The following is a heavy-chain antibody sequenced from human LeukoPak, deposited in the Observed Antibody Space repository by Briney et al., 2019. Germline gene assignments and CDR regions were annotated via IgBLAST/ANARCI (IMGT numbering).Heavy chain of an antibody. Sequence: PSETLSLTCTVSGGSISSYSYFWDGIRQPPGRGLEWIGTIYYSGSTYSNPSLKSRVTISVDTSKNQFSLKLGSVTAADTAVYYCARRISQQLAWFDPWGQGTLVTVSS. V-gene: IGHV4-39*01. CDR3: ARRISQQLAWFDP. CDR2: IYYSGST. D-gene: IGHD6-13*01. CDR1: GGSISSYSYF. J-gene: IGHJ5*02.